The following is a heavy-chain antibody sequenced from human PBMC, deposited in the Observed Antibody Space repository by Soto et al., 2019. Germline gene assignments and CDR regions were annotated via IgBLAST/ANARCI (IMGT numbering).Heavy chain of an antibody. CDR1: GYTFTGYY. CDR2: INPNSGGT. D-gene: IGHD6-13*01. J-gene: IGHJ6*03. CDR3: ARCIGYSSNGSWWYYMDV. V-gene: IGHV1-2*04. Sequence: GASVKVSCKASGYTFTGYYMHWVRQAPGQGLEWMGWINPNSGGTNYAQKFQGWVTMTRDTSISTAYMELSRLRSDDTAVYYCARCIGYSSNGSWWYYMDVWGKGTTVTVS.